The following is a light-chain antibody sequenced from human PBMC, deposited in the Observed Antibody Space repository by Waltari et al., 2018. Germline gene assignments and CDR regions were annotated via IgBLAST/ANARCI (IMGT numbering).Light chain of an antibody. J-gene: IGKJ1*01. V-gene: IGKV3D-15*01. CDR3: HQYNRWPRT. Sequence: DIVMTQSPATLSVSPGERATLSCRASQSVSNNLAWYQQKPGQTPRLPIYGASIRATGIPARFSGSGSGTEFTLTISSLQSEDFAVYYCHQYNRWPRTFGQGTKVEIK. CDR1: QSVSNN. CDR2: GAS.